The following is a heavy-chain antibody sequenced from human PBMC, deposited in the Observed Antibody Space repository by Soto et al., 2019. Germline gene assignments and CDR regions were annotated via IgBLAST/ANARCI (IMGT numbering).Heavy chain of an antibody. CDR3: ARGPAYYYYYGMDV. Sequence: GGSLRLSCAASGFTFSSYGMHWVRQAPGKGLEWVAVIWYDGSNKYYADSVKGRFTISRDNSKNTLYLQMNSLRAEDTAVYYCARGPAYYYYYGMDVWGQGTTVTV. V-gene: IGHV3-33*01. J-gene: IGHJ6*02. CDR2: IWYDGSNK. CDR1: GFTFSSYG.